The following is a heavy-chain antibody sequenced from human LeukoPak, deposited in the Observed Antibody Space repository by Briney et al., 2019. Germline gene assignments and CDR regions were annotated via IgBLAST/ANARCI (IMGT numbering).Heavy chain of an antibody. V-gene: IGHV1-18*01. CDR2: ISAYNGNT. CDR1: GYTFTSYG. Sequence: ASVNVSCTASGYTFTSYGISGVRQAPGQGLEWMGLISAYNGNTNYAQKLQGRVTMTTDTSTSTAYMELRSLGSDDTAVYYCARELRDYDFWSGKDSYYGMDVWGQGTTVTVSS. CDR3: ARELRDYDFWSGKDSYYGMDV. J-gene: IGHJ6*02. D-gene: IGHD3-3*01.